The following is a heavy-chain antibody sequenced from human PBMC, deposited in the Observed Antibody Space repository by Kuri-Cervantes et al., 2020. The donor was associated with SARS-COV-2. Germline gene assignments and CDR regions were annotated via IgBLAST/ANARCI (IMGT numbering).Heavy chain of an antibody. Sequence: GGSLRLSCAASGVTFSSYAMHWVRQAPGKGLEWVAVISYDGSNKYYVDSVKGRFTIARDNSKNTLYLQMNSLRAEDTAVYYCAREIVGGFDYWGQGTLVTVSS. V-gene: IGHV3-30-3*01. CDR1: GVTFSSYA. CDR2: ISYDGSNK. J-gene: IGHJ4*02. CDR3: AREIVGGFDY. D-gene: IGHD1-26*01.